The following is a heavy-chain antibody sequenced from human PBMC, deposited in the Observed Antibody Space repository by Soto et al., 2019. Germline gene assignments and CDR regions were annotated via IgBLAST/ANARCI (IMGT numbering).Heavy chain of an antibody. CDR1: GGSISSYY. J-gene: IGHJ6*02. D-gene: IGHD3-3*01. V-gene: IGHV4-4*07. Sequence: SETLSLTCTVSGGSISSYYLSWIRQPAGKGLEWIGRIYTSGSTNYNPSLKSRVTMSVDTSKNQFSLKLSSLTAADTAVYYCARDITPEDGYYYYYYGMDVWGQGTTVTVSS. CDR2: IYTSGST. CDR3: ARDITPEDGYYYYYYGMDV.